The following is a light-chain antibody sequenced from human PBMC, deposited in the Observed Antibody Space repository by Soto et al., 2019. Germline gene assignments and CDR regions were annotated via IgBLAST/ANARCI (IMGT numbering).Light chain of an antibody. CDR1: QGVSRK. CDR2: GVS. V-gene: IGKV3-15*01. CDR3: QQYNNWPPP. Sequence: DIVMTQSPATLSVAPGERVTFSCRASQGVSRKLAWYQHKPGQAPRLLISGVSTGATGIPARFSGSGSGTEFTLTISSLQSEDFAVYYCQQYNNWPPPFGQGTKLEIK. J-gene: IGKJ2*01.